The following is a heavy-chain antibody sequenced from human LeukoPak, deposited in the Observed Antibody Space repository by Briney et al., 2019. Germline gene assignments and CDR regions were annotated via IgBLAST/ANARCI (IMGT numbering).Heavy chain of an antibody. CDR1: GFTFSAYF. CDR3: ARDGSRHCSSSSCYSGYYYYGMDV. V-gene: IGHV3-11*01. D-gene: IGHD2-2*01. J-gene: IGHJ6*02. CDR2: ITSSGSTI. Sequence: GGSLRLSCAASGFTFSAYFMSWIRQAPGKGRKWFSYITSSGSTIYYADSVKGRFTISRDNAKNSLYLQMNSLRVADTAVYYCARDGSRHCSSSSCYSGYYYYGMDVWGQGTLVTVSS.